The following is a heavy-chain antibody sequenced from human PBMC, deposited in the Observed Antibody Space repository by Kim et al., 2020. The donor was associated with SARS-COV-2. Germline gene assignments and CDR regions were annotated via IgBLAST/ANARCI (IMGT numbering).Heavy chain of an antibody. CDR3: ARGKVYCSGGSCYSYFDL. Sequence: ETLSLTCAVYGGSFSGYYWSWIRQPPGKGLEWIGEINHSGSTNYNPSLKSRVTISVDTSKNQFSLKLSSVTAADTAVYYCARGKVYCSGGSCYSYFDLWGRGTLVTVSS. J-gene: IGHJ2*01. V-gene: IGHV4-34*01. CDR1: GGSFSGYY. D-gene: IGHD2-15*01. CDR2: INHSGST.